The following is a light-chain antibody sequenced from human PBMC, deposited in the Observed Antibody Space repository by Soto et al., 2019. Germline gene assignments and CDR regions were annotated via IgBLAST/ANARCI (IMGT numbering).Light chain of an antibody. CDR3: QQYDNWPLT. Sequence: DIVMTHSQATLSVSPCERAALSFRASQSVSSNLAWYQQKPGQAPRLLIYGTSTRATGIPGRFSGSGSGTEFTLTISSLQSEDFAVYYCQQYDNWPLTFGGGTKVDTK. J-gene: IGKJ4*01. CDR2: GTS. V-gene: IGKV3-15*01. CDR1: QSVSSN.